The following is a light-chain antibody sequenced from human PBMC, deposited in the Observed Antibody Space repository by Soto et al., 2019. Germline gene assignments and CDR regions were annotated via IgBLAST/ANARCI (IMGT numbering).Light chain of an antibody. CDR1: QGIAAY. V-gene: IGKV1-27*01. CDR3: QKYNRAPLS. Sequence: DTQMTQSPSSLSASVGDRVTISCRASQGIAAYLAWYQQKPGEAPKLLIHGASTLHSGVPSRFSGSGSGTDFTLTISSLQPEDVATYFCQKYNRAPLSFGGGTKVDIK. CDR2: GAS. J-gene: IGKJ4*01.